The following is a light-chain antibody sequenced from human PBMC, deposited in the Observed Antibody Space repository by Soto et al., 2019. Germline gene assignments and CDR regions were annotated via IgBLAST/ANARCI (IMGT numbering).Light chain of an antibody. CDR3: SSYTSSSTR. CDR2: EVS. Sequence: QSALTQPASVSGSPGQSITISCTGTSSDVGSYNYVSWYQQHPGKAPKLMIYEVSDRPSGISSRFSGSKSGNTASLTISGLQTEDEADDYCSSYTSSSTRFGPGTTVTVL. V-gene: IGLV2-14*01. J-gene: IGLJ1*01. CDR1: SSDVGSYNY.